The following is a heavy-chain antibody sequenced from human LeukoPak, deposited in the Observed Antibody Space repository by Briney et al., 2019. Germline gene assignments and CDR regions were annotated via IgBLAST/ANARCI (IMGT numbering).Heavy chain of an antibody. CDR2: VHTSGST. CDR3: ARGLVGTTGEQNWFDP. Sequence: PSETLSLTCTVSGGSVSTYYWSWIRQPAGKALEWIGRVHTSGSTNYNPSLKSRVTISVDNSKNQFSLKLSSVTAADTAIYYCARGLVGTTGEQNWFDPWGQGTLVTVSS. D-gene: IGHD1-26*01. CDR1: GGSVSTYY. V-gene: IGHV4-4*07. J-gene: IGHJ5*02.